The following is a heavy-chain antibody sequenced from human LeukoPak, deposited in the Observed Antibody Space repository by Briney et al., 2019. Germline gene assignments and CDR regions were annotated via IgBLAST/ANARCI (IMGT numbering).Heavy chain of an antibody. CDR3: ARGVAYYYGSGRPDY. Sequence: SQTLSLTCTVSGGSISSGGYYRSWIRQHPGKGLEWIGYIYYSGSTYYNPSLKGRVTTSVDTSKNQFSLKLSSVTAADTAVYYCARGVAYYYGSGRPDYWGQGTLVTVSS. V-gene: IGHV4-31*03. D-gene: IGHD3-10*01. CDR1: GGSISSGGYY. J-gene: IGHJ4*02. CDR2: IYYSGST.